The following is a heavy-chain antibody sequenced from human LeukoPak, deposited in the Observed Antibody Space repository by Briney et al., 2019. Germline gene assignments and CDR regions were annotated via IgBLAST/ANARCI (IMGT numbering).Heavy chain of an antibody. CDR1: GYTFTSYG. V-gene: IGHV1-46*01. CDR3: ARDQGYCSGGSCYGEDGMDV. CDR2: INPSGGST. D-gene: IGHD2-15*01. J-gene: IGHJ6*02. Sequence: GASVKVSCKASGYTFTSYGISWVRQAPGQGLEWMGIINPSGGSTSYAQKFQGRVTMTRDTSTSTVYMELSSLRSEDTAVYYCARDQGYCSGGSCYGEDGMDVWGQGTTVTVSS.